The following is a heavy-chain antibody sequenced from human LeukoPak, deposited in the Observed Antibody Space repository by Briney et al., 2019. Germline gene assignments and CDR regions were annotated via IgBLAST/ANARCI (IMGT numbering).Heavy chain of an antibody. CDR3: ARDRGYYDSSGYIPPDNWFDP. J-gene: IGHJ5*02. D-gene: IGHD3-22*01. V-gene: IGHV4-4*07. CDR2: IYTSGST. CDR1: GGSISSYY. Sequence: PSETLSLTCTVSGGSISSYYWSWIRQPAGKGLEWIGRIYTSGSTNYNPSLKGRVTMSVDTSKNQFSLKLSSVTAADTAVYYCARDRGYYDSSGYIPPDNWFDPWGQGTLVTVSS.